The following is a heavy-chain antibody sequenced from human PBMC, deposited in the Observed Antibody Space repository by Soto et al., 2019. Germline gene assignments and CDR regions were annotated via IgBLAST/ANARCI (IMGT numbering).Heavy chain of an antibody. CDR1: VGSSSSYY. Sequence: PSETLSLTCTVFVGSSSSYYWSWIRQPAGKGLEWIGHVYSSGSTNYNPSLESRVTMSVDTSKNQFSLKLRSVTVADTAVYYCARSISSGWKNYFDYWGQG. D-gene: IGHD6-19*01. CDR2: VYSSGST. CDR3: ARSISSGWKNYFDY. V-gene: IGHV4-4*07. J-gene: IGHJ4*02.